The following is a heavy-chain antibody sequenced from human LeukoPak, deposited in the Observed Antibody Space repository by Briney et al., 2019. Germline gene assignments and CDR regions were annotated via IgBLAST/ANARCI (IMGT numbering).Heavy chain of an antibody. J-gene: IGHJ4*02. D-gene: IGHD6-13*01. CDR3: ARSGPSYSSSWCDY. Sequence: APVKVSCKASGYTFTSYGISWVRQAPGQGLEWMGWISAYNGNTNYAQKLQGRVAMTTDTSTSTAYMELRSLRSDDTAVYYCARSGPSYSSSWCDYWGQGTLVTVSS. V-gene: IGHV1-18*01. CDR2: ISAYNGNT. CDR1: GYTFTSYG.